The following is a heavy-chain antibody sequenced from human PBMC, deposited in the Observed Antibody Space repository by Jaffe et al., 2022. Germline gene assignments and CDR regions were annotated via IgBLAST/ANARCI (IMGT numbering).Heavy chain of an antibody. D-gene: IGHD4-17*01. CDR2: IYHGGSA. CDR1: GYSISSAYY. J-gene: IGHJ5*02. V-gene: IGHV4-38-2*01. CDR3: ARHPRVTTTDWFDP. Sequence: QVQLQESGPGLVKPSETLSLTCAVSGYSISSAYYWGWIRQPPGKGLEWIGTIYHGGSAYYNPSLKSRVTISLDTPKNQFSLKLSSVTAADTAVYYCARHPRVTTTDWFDPWGQGTLVTVSS.